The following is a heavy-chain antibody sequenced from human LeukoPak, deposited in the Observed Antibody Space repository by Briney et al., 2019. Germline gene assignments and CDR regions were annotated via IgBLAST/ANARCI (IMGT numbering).Heavy chain of an antibody. Sequence: SETLSLTCTVSGGSISSYYWSWIRQPPGKGLEWIGYIYYSGSTNYNPSLKSRVNISVDTSKNQFSLKLNSVTPEDTAVYYCARGDYDYGDQRGAFDIWGQGTMVTVSS. CDR3: ARGDYDYGDQRGAFDI. J-gene: IGHJ3*02. V-gene: IGHV4-59*12. CDR1: GGSISSYY. CDR2: IYYSGST. D-gene: IGHD4-17*01.